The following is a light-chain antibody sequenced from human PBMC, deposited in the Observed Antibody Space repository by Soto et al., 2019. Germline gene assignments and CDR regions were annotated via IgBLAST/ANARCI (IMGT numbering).Light chain of an antibody. CDR1: QSVSNS. CDR2: DAS. J-gene: IGKJ4*01. CDR3: QQSKNWPRT. Sequence: IGLTQSPGTLSLSPGERATLSCRASQSVSNSLAWYQQKPGLAPRLLIYDASNRATGIPARFSGSGSGTDFTLTVSSLEPEDFAFYYCQQSKNWPRTFGGGTKVDIK. V-gene: IGKV3-11*01.